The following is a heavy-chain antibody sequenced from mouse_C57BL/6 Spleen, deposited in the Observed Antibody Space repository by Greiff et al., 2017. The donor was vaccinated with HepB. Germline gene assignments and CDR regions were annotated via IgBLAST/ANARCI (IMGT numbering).Heavy chain of an antibody. V-gene: IGHV5-4*01. Sequence: EVQVVESGGGLVKPGGSLKLSCAASGFTFSSYAMSWVRQTPEKRLEWVATISDGGSYTYYPDNVKGRFTISRDNAKNNLYLQMSHLKSEDTAMYYCAREDDGYSFDYWGQGTTLTVSS. D-gene: IGHD2-3*01. CDR2: ISDGGSYT. J-gene: IGHJ2*01. CDR3: AREDDGYSFDY. CDR1: GFTFSSYA.